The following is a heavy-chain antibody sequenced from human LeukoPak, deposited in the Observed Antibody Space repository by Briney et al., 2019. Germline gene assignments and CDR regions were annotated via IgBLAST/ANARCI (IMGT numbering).Heavy chain of an antibody. CDR3: ARSAEISGYWPKVVVDV. CDR2: MKPDTGKT. CDR1: GYTFNNYD. J-gene: IGHJ6*02. D-gene: IGHD3-22*01. V-gene: IGHV1-8*01. Sequence: GASVKVSCKASGYTFNNYDINWLRQATGQGLEWMGWMKPDTGKTGYAQNFQGRVTMTSNTSISTAYMELSSLRSDGTAVYYCARSAEISGYWPKVVVDVWGQGTTVTVSS.